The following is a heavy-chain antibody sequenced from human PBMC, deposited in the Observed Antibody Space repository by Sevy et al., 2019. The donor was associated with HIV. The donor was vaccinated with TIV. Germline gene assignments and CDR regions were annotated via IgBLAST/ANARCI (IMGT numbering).Heavy chain of an antibody. CDR1: GFTFNNYA. D-gene: IGHD3-22*01. V-gene: IGHV3-23*01. Sequence: GGSLRLSCAASGFTFNNYAMNWVRQAPGKGLEWVSTIFRNFRGVDVTYDANSVKGRFTISRDSSRNTLYRQMNSLRAEDTAVYYCAGARYDSSGSFDALDIWGQGTMVTVSS. J-gene: IGHJ3*02. CDR2: IFRNFRGVDVT. CDR3: AGARYDSSGSFDALDI.